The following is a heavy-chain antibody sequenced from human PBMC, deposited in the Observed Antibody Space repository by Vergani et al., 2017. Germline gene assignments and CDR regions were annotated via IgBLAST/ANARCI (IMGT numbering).Heavy chain of an antibody. CDR1: GGSISSGSYY. CDR3: VRVLHTSYILGAFDI. J-gene: IGHJ4*02. D-gene: IGHD3-10*01. V-gene: IGHV4-61*02. CDR2: IYTSGST. Sequence: QVQLQESGPGLVKPSQTLSLTCTVSGGSISSGSYYWSWIRQPAGKGLEWIGRIYTSGSTNYNPSLKSRVTISVDTSKNQFSLKLSPVTAADTAVYYCVRVLHTSYILGAFDIWGQGTRVTVSS.